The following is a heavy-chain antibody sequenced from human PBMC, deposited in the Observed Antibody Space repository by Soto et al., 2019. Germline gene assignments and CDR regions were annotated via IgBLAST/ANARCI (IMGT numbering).Heavy chain of an antibody. Sequence: QVQLQESGPGLVKPSGTLSLTCAVSGGSISSNNWWSWVRQPPGKGLEWIGEVYHSGSTNYNPSLKSRVTMSATRSMNEFSLRLGSVTAADTAMYYCARAGDYPVTGAFDVWGQGTMVTVSS. CDR1: GGSISSNNW. CDR2: VYHSGST. J-gene: IGHJ3*01. CDR3: ARAGDYPVTGAFDV. V-gene: IGHV4-4*02. D-gene: IGHD4-17*01.